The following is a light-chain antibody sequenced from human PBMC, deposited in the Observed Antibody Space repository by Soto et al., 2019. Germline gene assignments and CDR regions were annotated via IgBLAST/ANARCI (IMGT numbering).Light chain of an antibody. J-gene: IGKJ4*01. CDR1: QTVRTNY. CDR2: GAS. V-gene: IGKV3-20*01. Sequence: EIVLTQSPGTLSLSPGERATLSCRASQTVRTNYLAWFQHKPGQAPRLLIYGASSRATGIPDRFSGCGSGADFTLTIDRLEHEDLAVYLCQQYSDSPLTFGGRTKVEIK. CDR3: QQYSDSPLT.